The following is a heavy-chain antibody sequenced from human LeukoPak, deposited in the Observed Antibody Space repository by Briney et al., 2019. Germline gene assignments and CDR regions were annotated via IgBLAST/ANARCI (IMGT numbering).Heavy chain of an antibody. J-gene: IGHJ6*02. CDR3: ARGASSGSYDFYYGMDV. D-gene: IGHD1-26*01. CDR1: GGTFSSYA. V-gene: IGHV1-69*04. Sequence: ASVKVSCKASGGTFSSYAISWVRQAPGQGLEWMGRITPILGIANYAQKFQGRVTITADKSTSTAYMELSSLRSEDTAVYYCARGASSGSYDFYYGMDVWGQGTTVTVSS. CDR2: ITPILGIA.